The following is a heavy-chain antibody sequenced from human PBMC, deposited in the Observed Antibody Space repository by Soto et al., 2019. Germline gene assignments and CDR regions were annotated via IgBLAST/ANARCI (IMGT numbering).Heavy chain of an antibody. Sequence: EVQLLESGGGLVQPGGSLRLSCAASGFTFSSYAMSWVRQAPGKGLEWVSAISGSGGSTYYADSVKGRFTISRDNSKNTLYLQMNSLRAEDTAVYYCASQLGENYYYYYMDVWGKGTTVTVSS. CDR1: GFTFSSYA. CDR2: ISGSGGST. J-gene: IGHJ6*03. CDR3: ASQLGENYYYYYMDV. D-gene: IGHD3-3*01. V-gene: IGHV3-23*01.